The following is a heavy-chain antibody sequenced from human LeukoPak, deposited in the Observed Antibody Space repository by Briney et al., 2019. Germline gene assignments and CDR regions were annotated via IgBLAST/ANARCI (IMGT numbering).Heavy chain of an antibody. Sequence: PGGSLRLSCAASGFIFSSHWMSWVRQAPGKGREWVANINLDGNDKNYVDPVKGRFTISRDNAKNSLYLQMNSLRAEGTAMYYCVRSGSYFSKWGQGTLVTVSS. CDR1: GFIFSSHW. J-gene: IGHJ4*02. D-gene: IGHD1-26*01. CDR3: VRSGSYFSK. V-gene: IGHV3-7*01. CDR2: INLDGNDK.